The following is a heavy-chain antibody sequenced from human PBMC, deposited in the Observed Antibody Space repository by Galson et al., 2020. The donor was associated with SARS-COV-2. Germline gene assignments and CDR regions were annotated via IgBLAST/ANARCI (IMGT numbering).Heavy chain of an antibody. CDR2: IYYSGST. CDR1: GGSISSGGYY. V-gene: IGHV4-31*03. Sequence: SETLSPTSTVPGGSISSGGYYWSWIRQHPGKSLEWIGYIYYSGSTNYNPYLKSRVTISVDTPKNQFSLKLSSVTAADTAVYYCAREWFERDKGLRRSSTYYYYNGMDGWGRGTTVTVSS. D-gene: IGHD3-10*01. J-gene: IGHJ6*02. CDR3: AREWFERDKGLRRSSTYYYYNGMDG.